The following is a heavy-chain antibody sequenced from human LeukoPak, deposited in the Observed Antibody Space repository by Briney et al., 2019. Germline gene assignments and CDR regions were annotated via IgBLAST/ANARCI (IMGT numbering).Heavy chain of an antibody. Sequence: SETLSPTCTVSGGSISSYYWSWIRQPPGKGLEWIGYIYYSGSTNYNPSLKSRVTISVDTSKNQFSLKLSSVTAADTAVYYCARESLRYFDSAYYYMDVWGKGTTVTVSS. CDR3: ARESLRYFDSAYYYMDV. V-gene: IGHV4-59*01. CDR1: GGSISSYY. CDR2: IYYSGST. J-gene: IGHJ6*03. D-gene: IGHD3-9*01.